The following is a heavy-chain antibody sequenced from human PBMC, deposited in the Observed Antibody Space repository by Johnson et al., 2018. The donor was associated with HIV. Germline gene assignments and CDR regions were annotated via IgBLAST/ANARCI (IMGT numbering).Heavy chain of an antibody. CDR1: GFTFSSYA. J-gene: IGHJ3*02. CDR2: IWYDGSNE. CDR3: ARRCSIAAHPSCVLDAFDI. D-gene: IGHD6-6*01. V-gene: IGHV3-30*14. Sequence: VQLVESGGGVVQPGRSLRLSCAASGFTFSSYAIHWVRQAPGKGLEWVAVIWYDGSNEYYGDSVKGRFTISSDNSKNTLYLQMNSLRAEDTAVYYCARRCSIAAHPSCVLDAFDIWGQGTMVTVSS.